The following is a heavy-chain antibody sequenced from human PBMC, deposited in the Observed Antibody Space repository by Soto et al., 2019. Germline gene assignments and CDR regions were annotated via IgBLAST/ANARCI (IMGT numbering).Heavy chain of an antibody. CDR1: GLNFRVYA. D-gene: IGHD3-10*01. J-gene: IGHJ4*02. CDR2: ITGNGDTT. Sequence: EVQLLGSGGGLVQPGGSLRLSCAASGLNFRVYAMSWVRQAPGKGPEWVSSITGNGDTTYYTDSVRGRFTISRDNSKDTLFLQMNSLRVDDTAVYYCAKDRPNYFGSGGGYYKAGGDYWGQGILVTVSS. CDR3: AKDRPNYFGSGGGYYKAGGDY. V-gene: IGHV3-23*01.